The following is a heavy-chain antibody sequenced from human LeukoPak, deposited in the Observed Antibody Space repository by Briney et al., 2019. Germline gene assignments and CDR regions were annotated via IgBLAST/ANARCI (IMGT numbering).Heavy chain of an antibody. Sequence: PGGSLRLSCAASGFTFSSYWMHWVRQAPGKGLVWVSRINSDGSSTSYADSVKGRFTISRDNSKNTLYPQMNSLRAEDTAVYYCARDGSSGWYWVDYWGQGTLVTVSS. CDR1: GFTFSSYW. J-gene: IGHJ4*02. CDR3: ARDGSSGWYWVDY. CDR2: INSDGSST. V-gene: IGHV3-74*01. D-gene: IGHD6-19*01.